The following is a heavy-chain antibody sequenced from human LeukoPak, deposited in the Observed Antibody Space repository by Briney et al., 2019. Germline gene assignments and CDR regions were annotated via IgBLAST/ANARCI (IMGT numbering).Heavy chain of an antibody. Sequence: SVRVSRKASGGTFSSYAISWVRQAPGQGLEWMGGIIPIFGTANYAQKFQGRVTITADESTSTAYMELSSLRSEDTAVYYCAKDNVVRGVVWGQGTLVTVSS. CDR3: AKDNVVRGVV. CDR1: GGTFSSYA. J-gene: IGHJ4*02. D-gene: IGHD3-10*01. V-gene: IGHV1-69*13. CDR2: IIPIFGTA.